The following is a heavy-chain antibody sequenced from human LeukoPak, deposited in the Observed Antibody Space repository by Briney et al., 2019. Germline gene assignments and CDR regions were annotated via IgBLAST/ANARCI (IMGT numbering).Heavy chain of an antibody. D-gene: IGHD1-14*01. CDR1: GFTFSSYA. J-gene: IGHJ6*02. Sequence: GGSLRLSCAASGFTFSSYAMHWVRQAPGKGLEWVAVISYDGSNKYYADSVKGRFTISRDNSKNTLFLQMNSLRAEDTAVYYCARDINYYYGMDVWGQGTTVTVSS. CDR2: ISYDGSNK. V-gene: IGHV3-30-3*01. CDR3: ARDINYYYGMDV.